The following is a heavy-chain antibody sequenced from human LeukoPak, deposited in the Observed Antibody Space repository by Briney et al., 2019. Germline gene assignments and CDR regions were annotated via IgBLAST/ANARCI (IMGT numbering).Heavy chain of an antibody. J-gene: IGHJ4*02. CDR3: ASGSSSWYSQASDY. CDR1: GFTFSSYW. CDR2: IKQDGSEK. D-gene: IGHD6-13*01. V-gene: IGHV3-7*01. Sequence: GGSLRLSCAASGFTFSSYWMSWVRQAPGKGLEWVANIKQDGSEKYYVDSVKGRFTISRDNAKNSLYLQMNSLRAEDTAVYYCASGSSSWYSQASDYWGQGTLVTVSS.